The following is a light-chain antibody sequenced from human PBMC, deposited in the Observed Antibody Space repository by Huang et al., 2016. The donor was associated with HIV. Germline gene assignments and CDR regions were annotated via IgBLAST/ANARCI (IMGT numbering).Light chain of an antibody. V-gene: IGKV3-20*01. Sequence: EIVLTQSPGTLSWSPGERATLSCGASQSVTSNYLAWYQQKSGQAPRLLIYGASSRATGIPDSFSGNGSGTDFTLTISRREPEDFAVYYCQQYGSSPRTFGQGTKVEI. CDR2: GAS. CDR3: QQYGSSPRT. J-gene: IGKJ1*01. CDR1: QSVTSNY.